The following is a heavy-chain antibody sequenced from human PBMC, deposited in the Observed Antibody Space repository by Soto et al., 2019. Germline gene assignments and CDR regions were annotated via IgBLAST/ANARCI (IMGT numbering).Heavy chain of an antibody. CDR2: ISGSDDST. Sequence: GGSLRLSCVASGFTFSSYAMSWVRQAPGKGLEWVSVISGSDDSTHYADSVKGRFTISRDNSKNTLYLQMNSPRVEDTAVYCCAKDLAEYSGYDGFDYWGQGTLVTVSS. J-gene: IGHJ4*02. CDR1: GFTFSSYA. D-gene: IGHD5-12*01. V-gene: IGHV3-23*01. CDR3: AKDLAEYSGYDGFDY.